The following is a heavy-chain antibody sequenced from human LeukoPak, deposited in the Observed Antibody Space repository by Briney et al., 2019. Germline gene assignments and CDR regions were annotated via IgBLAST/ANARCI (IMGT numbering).Heavy chain of an antibody. Sequence: SETLSLTCTVSGGSISSYYWSWVRQPPGKGLEWIGYIYYSGSTNYNPSLKGRVTISVDTSKNQFSLKLSSVTAADTAVYYCARLYYYDSSGSYYFDYWGQGTLVTVSS. J-gene: IGHJ4*02. D-gene: IGHD3-22*01. CDR2: IYYSGST. CDR3: ARLYYYDSSGSYYFDY. CDR1: GGSISSYY. V-gene: IGHV4-59*01.